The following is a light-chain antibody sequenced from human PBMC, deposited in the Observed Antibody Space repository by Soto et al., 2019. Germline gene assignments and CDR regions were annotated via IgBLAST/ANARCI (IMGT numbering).Light chain of an antibody. V-gene: IGKV3-20*01. CDR1: QSISSNY. CDR3: QQYDDWPLT. CDR2: GAS. J-gene: IGKJ4*01. Sequence: EIVLTQSPGTLSLSPGERATLSCRASQSISSNYLAWYQQKPGQAPRLLIYGASTRATGIPDRFSGSGSGTDFTLTISRLEPEDFAVYHCQQYDDWPLTFGGGTKVDIK.